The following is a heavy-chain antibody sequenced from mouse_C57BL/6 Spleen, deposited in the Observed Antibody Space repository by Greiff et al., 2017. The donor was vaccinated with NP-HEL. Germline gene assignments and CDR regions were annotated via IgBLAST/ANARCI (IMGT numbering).Heavy chain of an antibody. Sequence: VQLQQSGAELVKPGASVKLSCTASGFNIKDYYMHWVKQRTEQGLEWIGRIDPEDGETKYATKFQGKATITADTSSNTAYLQLSSLTSEDTAVYYCARFYDYDRVFAYWGQGTLVTVSA. J-gene: IGHJ3*01. V-gene: IGHV14-2*01. CDR3: ARFYDYDRVFAY. D-gene: IGHD2-4*01. CDR1: GFNIKDYY. CDR2: IDPEDGET.